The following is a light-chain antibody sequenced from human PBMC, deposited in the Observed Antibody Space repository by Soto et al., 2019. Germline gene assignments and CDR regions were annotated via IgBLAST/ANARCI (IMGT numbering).Light chain of an antibody. V-gene: IGKV1-39*01. CDR3: QQSYITPLT. CDR1: QSISSY. J-gene: IGKJ4*01. Sequence: DLQMTQSPSSLSASVGTTVTITRRPSQSISSYLNWYQQNPGKAPKLLIYEASNLESGVPSRFSGSGSGTDFTLTISSLQPEDFATYYCQQSYITPLTFGGGTKVDI. CDR2: EAS.